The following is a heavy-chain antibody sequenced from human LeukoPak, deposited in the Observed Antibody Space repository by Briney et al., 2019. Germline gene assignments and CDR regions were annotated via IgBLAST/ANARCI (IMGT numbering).Heavy chain of an antibody. CDR2: ISSSGSTI. V-gene: IGHV3-48*03. CDR1: GFTFSSYE. J-gene: IGHJ4*02. D-gene: IGHD3-22*01. Sequence: PGGSLRLSCAASGFTFSSYEMNWVRQAPGKGLDWVSYISSSGSTIYYADSVKGRFTISRDNAKNSLYLQMNSLRAEDTAVYYCARDRYDSSGIFDYWGQGILVTVSS. CDR3: ARDRYDSSGIFDY.